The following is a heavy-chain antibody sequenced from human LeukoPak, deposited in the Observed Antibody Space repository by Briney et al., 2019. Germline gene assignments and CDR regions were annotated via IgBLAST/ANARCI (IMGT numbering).Heavy chain of an antibody. J-gene: IGHJ4*02. CDR2: IKQDGSEK. CDR1: GFTFSNYW. D-gene: IGHD1-26*01. Sequence: PGGSLRLSCAASGFTFSNYWMTWVRQAPGKGLEWAANIKQDGSEKYYVDSVKGRFTISRDNAKNSLYLQMNSLRAEDTAVYYCARLIGSYRYFDYWGQGTQVTVSS. V-gene: IGHV3-7*01. CDR3: ARLIGSYRYFDY.